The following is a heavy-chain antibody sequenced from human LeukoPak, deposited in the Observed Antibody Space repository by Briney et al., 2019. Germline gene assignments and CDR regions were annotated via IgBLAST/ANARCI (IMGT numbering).Heavy chain of an antibody. V-gene: IGHV4-4*07. D-gene: IGHD3-10*01. Sequence: SETLSLTCTVSGGSISSYYWSWIRQPAGKGLEWIGRIYTSGSTNYNPSLKSRVTISVDTSKNQFSLKLSSVTAADTAVYYCARATRITMVRGVIINPPGYYYMDVWGKGTTVTVSS. CDR3: ARATRITMVRGVIINPPGYYYMDV. J-gene: IGHJ6*03. CDR1: GGSISSYY. CDR2: IYTSGST.